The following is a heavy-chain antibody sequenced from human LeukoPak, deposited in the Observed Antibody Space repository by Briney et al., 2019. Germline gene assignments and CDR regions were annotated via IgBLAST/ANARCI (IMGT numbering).Heavy chain of an antibody. J-gene: IGHJ5*02. CDR1: GGSISSSSYY. CDR2: IYYSGST. D-gene: IGHD3-3*01. V-gene: IGHV4-39*07. CDR3: ARGRYDFWSGYLSHWFDP. Sequence: SETLSLTCTVSGGSISSSSYYWGWIRQPPGKGLEWIGSIYYSGSTYYNPSLKSRVTISVDTSKSQFSLKLSSVTAADTAVYYCARGRYDFWSGYLSHWFDPWGQGTLVTVSS.